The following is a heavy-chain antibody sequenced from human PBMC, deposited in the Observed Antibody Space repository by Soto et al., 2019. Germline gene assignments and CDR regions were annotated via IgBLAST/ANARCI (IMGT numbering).Heavy chain of an antibody. V-gene: IGHV1-18*01. CDR3: ARMGDVPYYYYGMDV. CDR1: GYTFTKYG. J-gene: IGHJ6*02. D-gene: IGHD3-16*01. Sequence: GASVKVSCKASGYTFTKYGISWVRQAPGQGLEWMGWISGYNGNTNYAQKYQGRITMTIDTSTTTAYMELGSLTSDDTAVYYCARMGDVPYYYYGMDVWGQGTTVTVSS. CDR2: ISGYNGNT.